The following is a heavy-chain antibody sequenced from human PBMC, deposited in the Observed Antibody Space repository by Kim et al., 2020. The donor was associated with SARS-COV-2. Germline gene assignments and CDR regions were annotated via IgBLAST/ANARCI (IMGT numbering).Heavy chain of an antibody. CDR2: ISWNRGNI. CDR3: ATFYDSSGYYDF. J-gene: IGHJ4*02. Sequence: GGSLRLSCAASGFTFDDYAMHWVRQVPGKGLEWVSGISWNRGNIVYADSVKGRFTISRDNAKNSLYLQMNSLRREDTALYYCATFYDSSGYYDFWGQGTLVTVSS. CDR1: GFTFDDYA. D-gene: IGHD3-22*01. V-gene: IGHV3-9*01.